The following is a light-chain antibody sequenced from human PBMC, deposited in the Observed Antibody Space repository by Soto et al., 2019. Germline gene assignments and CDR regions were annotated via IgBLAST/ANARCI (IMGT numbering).Light chain of an antibody. J-gene: IGKJ3*01. CDR1: QSVSRN. CDR2: DAS. Sequence: EIVMTQSPATLSVSPGERATLSCRASQSVSRNLAWYQQKPGQAPRLLIYDASTRATGIPARFSGSGSGTDFTLTISSLEPEDFAVYYCQQRSNWPPGVTFGPGTKVDIK. V-gene: IGKV3-11*01. CDR3: QQRSNWPPGVT.